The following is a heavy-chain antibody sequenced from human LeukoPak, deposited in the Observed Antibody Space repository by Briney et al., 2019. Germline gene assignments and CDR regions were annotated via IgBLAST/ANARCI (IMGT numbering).Heavy chain of an antibody. CDR3: ARGLARTSMVTRGGVRFDY. Sequence: ASVKVSCKASGYTFTSYDINWVRQATGQGLEWMGWMNPNSGNTGYAQKFQGTVTMTRNTSISTAYMELSSLRSEDTAVYYCARGLARTSMVTRGGVRFDYWGQGTLVTVSS. CDR1: GYTFTSYD. V-gene: IGHV1-8*01. D-gene: IGHD5-18*01. J-gene: IGHJ4*02. CDR2: MNPNSGNT.